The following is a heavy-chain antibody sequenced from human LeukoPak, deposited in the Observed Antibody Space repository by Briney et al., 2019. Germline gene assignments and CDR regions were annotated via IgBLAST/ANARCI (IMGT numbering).Heavy chain of an antibody. V-gene: IGHV1-2*02. Sequence: ASVKVSCKPCVYTFTGYYMHWVRQAPRQGREWRGWINPNSGGTNYAQKLQSRITTTRDTSISTAYMELSRLRSDDTAVYYCARATVQGVFLVDYWGQGTLVTVSS. D-gene: IGHD3-10*01. CDR3: ARATVQGVFLVDY. CDR2: INPNSGGT. CDR1: VYTFTGYY. J-gene: IGHJ4*02.